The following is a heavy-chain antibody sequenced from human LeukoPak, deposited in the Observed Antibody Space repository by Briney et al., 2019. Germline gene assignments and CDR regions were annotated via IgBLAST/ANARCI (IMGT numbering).Heavy chain of an antibody. CDR3: AKEGSGTRFYFDY. V-gene: IGHV3-43*01. D-gene: IGHD3-10*01. CDR1: GFTFDDYT. J-gene: IGHJ4*01. CDR2: VNWDGDIT. Sequence: GGSLRLSCAASGFTFDDYTIHWARQVPGGGLEWVSLVNWDGDITSYADSVKGRFSVSRDNSKNSLYLQMNSLRSEDTALYYCAKEGSGTRFYFDYWGHGTLVTVSS.